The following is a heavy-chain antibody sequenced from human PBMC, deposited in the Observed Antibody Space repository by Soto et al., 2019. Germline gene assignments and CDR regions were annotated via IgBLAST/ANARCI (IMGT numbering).Heavy chain of an antibody. D-gene: IGHD1-26*01. J-gene: IGHJ4*02. CDR2: IIAIFGTA. CDR1: GGTFSSYA. V-gene: IGHV1-69*01. CDR3: ARDALGGATEGDVFDY. Sequence: QVQLVQSGAEGKKPGASVNVSCKASGGTFSSYAISWVRQAPGQGLEWMGGIIAIFGTANYAKKLQGRVTITADESEGTAYMELSSLRSEDTAVYYCARDALGGATEGDVFDYWGQGTLVTVSS.